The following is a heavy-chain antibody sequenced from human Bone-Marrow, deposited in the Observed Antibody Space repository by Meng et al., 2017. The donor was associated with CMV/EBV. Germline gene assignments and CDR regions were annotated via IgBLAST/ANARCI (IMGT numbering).Heavy chain of an antibody. CDR2: IKQDGSEK. V-gene: IGHV3-7*01. D-gene: IGHD6-6*01. CDR1: GFTFSSYW. J-gene: IGHJ4*02. CDR3: ARDRIAARRFDY. Sequence: GESLKISCAASGFTFSSYWMSWVRQAPGKGLEWVANIKQDGSEKYYVDSVKGRFTISRDNAKNSLYLQMNSLRAEDTAVYYCARDRIAARRFDYWGQGTLVTVSS.